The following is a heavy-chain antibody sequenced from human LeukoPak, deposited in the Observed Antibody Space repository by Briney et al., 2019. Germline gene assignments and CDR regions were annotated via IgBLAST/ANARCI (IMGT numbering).Heavy chain of an antibody. Sequence: GGSLRLSCAASGFTFSSYAMSWVRQSPGKGLEWVSPISGSGGSTYYADSVKGRFTMSRDNSRNTVYLQMDSLRAEDTAVYFCARGTAAAANRNWFDSWGQGTLVTVSS. CDR1: GFTFSSYA. J-gene: IGHJ5*01. V-gene: IGHV3-23*01. CDR3: ARGTAAAANRNWFDS. CDR2: ISGSGGST. D-gene: IGHD6-13*01.